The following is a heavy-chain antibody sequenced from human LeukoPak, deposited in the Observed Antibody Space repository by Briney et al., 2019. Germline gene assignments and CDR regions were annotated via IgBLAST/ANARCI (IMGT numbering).Heavy chain of an antibody. V-gene: IGHV3-74*01. D-gene: IGHD3-10*01. Sequence: QPGGSLRLSCAASGFTFSSYWMHWVRQAPGKGLVWVSRINSDGSSTSYADSVKGRFTISRDNAKNTLYLQMNSLRAEDTAVYYCARGGSKMVRGVTYAFDIWGQGTMVTVSS. CDR2: INSDGSST. CDR1: GFTFSSYW. CDR3: ARGGSKMVRGVTYAFDI. J-gene: IGHJ3*02.